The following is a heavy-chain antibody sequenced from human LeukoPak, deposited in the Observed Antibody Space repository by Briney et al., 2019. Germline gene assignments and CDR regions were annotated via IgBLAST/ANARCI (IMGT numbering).Heavy chain of an antibody. Sequence: PSETLSLTCTVSGGSISSYYSSWIPQPPGRGLELIGYIYYSGSTNYNPSLKSRVTISVDKSKNQFSLKLSSVTAADTAVYYCARFAVGATDDYWGQGTLVTVSS. J-gene: IGHJ4*02. CDR3: ARFAVGATDDY. CDR2: IYYSGST. CDR1: GGSISSYY. D-gene: IGHD1-26*01. V-gene: IGHV4-59*01.